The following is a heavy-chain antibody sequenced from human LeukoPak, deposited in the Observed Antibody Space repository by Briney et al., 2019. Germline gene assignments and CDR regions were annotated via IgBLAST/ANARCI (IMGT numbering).Heavy chain of an antibody. CDR3: ARDYGDSSGY. V-gene: IGHV4-34*01. D-gene: IGHD4-17*01. CDR2: INHSGST. J-gene: IGHJ4*02. CDR1: GGSFSGYY. Sequence: ASETLSLTCAVYGGSFSGYYWSWIRHPPGKGLEWIGEINHSGSTNYNPSLKSRVTISVDTSKNQFSLKLSSVTAADTAVYYCARDYGDSSGYWGQGTLVTVSS.